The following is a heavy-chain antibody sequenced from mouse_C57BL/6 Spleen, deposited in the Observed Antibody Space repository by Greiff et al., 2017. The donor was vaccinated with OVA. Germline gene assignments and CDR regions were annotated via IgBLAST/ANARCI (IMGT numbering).Heavy chain of an antibody. J-gene: IGHJ2*01. D-gene: IGHD1-1*01. CDR3: ASRGIITTVVAPFDY. V-gene: IGHV1-81*01. Sequence: VQLQQSGAELARPGASVKLSCKASGYTFTSYGISWVKQRTGQGLEWIGEIYPRSGNTYYNEKFKGKATLTADKSSSTAYMELRRLTSEDSAVYFCASRGIITTVVAPFDYWGQGTTLTVSS. CDR2: IYPRSGNT. CDR1: GYTFTSYG.